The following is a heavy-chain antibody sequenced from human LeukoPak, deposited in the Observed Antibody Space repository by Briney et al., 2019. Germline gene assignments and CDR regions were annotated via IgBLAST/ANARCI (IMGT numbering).Heavy chain of an antibody. CDR1: GFTFSSYA. J-gene: IGHJ6*02. CDR2: ISGSGGST. D-gene: IGHD3-10*01. Sequence: GGSLRLSCAASGFTFSSYAMSWVRQAPGKGLEWVSAISGSGGSTYYADSVKGRFTISRDNSKNTLYLQMSSLRAEDTAVYYCARRAPFYYNSWSPTHDYGMDVWGQGTTVTVSS. V-gene: IGHV3-23*01. CDR3: ARRAPFYYNSWSPTHDYGMDV.